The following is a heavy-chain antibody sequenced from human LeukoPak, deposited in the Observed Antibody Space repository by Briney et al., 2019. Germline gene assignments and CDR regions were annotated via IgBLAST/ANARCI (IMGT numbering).Heavy chain of an antibody. CDR2: ISYDGSNK. D-gene: IGHD3-10*01. Sequence: GGSLRLSCAASGFTFSSYAMHWVRQAPGKGLEWVAVISYDGSNKYYADSVKGRFTISRDNSKNTLYLQMNSLRAEDTAVYYCARDRSPRSPYGSGSYGYWGQGTLVTVSS. J-gene: IGHJ4*02. CDR3: ARDRSPRSPYGSGSYGY. V-gene: IGHV3-30-3*01. CDR1: GFTFSSYA.